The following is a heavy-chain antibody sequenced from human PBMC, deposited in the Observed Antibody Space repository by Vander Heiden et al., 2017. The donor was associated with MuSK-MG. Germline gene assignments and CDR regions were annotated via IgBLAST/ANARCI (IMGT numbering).Heavy chain of an antibody. CDR3: AGRCSSTSCYLVAFDI. J-gene: IGHJ3*02. D-gene: IGHD2-2*01. V-gene: IGHV4-39*01. Sequence: QLQLQETGPVLVKPSETLSLTCTVSGGSLSSSSYYWGWIRQPPGKGLEWIGSIYYSGSTFYNPSLKSRVTISVDTSKNQFSLKLSSVTAADTAVYYCAGRCSSTSCYLVAFDIWGQGTMVTVSS. CDR1: GGSLSSSSYY. CDR2: IYYSGST.